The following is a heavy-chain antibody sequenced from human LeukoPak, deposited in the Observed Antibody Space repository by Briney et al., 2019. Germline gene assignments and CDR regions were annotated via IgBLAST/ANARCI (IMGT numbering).Heavy chain of an antibody. D-gene: IGHD3-10*01. CDR2: ISSSGSTI. CDR1: GFTYSSYV. Sequence: GGSLRLSCAASGFTYSSYVMNWVRQAPGKGLEWVSYISSSGSTIYYADSVKGRFTISRDNAKNSLYLQMNSLTAEDTAVYYCAGSHHYGSGSYYPPPTLYWGQGTLVTVSS. J-gene: IGHJ4*02. CDR3: AGSHHYGSGSYYPPPTLY. V-gene: IGHV3-48*03.